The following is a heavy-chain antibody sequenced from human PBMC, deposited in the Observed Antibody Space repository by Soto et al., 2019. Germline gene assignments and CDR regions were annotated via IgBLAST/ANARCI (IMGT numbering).Heavy chain of an antibody. V-gene: IGHV3-23*01. J-gene: IGHJ6*03. Sequence: EVQLLESGGGLVQPGGSLRLSCAASGFTFSSYAMSWVRQAPGKGLEWVSAISGSGGSTYYADSVKGRFTISRDNSKNTLYLQMNSLRAEDTAVYYCAKGAGGTTPGSSYYDYYYMDVWGKGTTVTVSS. D-gene: IGHD1-7*01. CDR1: GFTFSSYA. CDR2: ISGSGGST. CDR3: AKGAGGTTPGSSYYDYYYMDV.